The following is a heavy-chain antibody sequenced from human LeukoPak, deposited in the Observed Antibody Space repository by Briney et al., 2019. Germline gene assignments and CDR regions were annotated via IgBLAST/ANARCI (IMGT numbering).Heavy chain of an antibody. D-gene: IGHD2-8*01. CDR2: INHSGST. Sequence: PSETLSLTCAVYGCSFSGYDWSWIRQPPGKGLEWIGEINHSGSTNYNPSLKSRVTISVDTSKNQFSLKLSSVTAADTAVYYCARVVRKGFDYWGQGTLVTVSS. CDR1: GCSFSGYD. CDR3: ARVVRKGFDY. V-gene: IGHV4-34*01. J-gene: IGHJ4*02.